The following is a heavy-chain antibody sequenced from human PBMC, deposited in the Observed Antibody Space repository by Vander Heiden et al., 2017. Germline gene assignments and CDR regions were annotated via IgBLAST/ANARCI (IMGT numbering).Heavy chain of an antibody. CDR1: GPTLCIPA. J-gene: IGHJ6*02. CDR3: AKDFGDNGFYYGLDV. CDR2: ISGSGSNT. D-gene: IGHD1-20*01. Sequence: AQLLVSGGGVAQPGGSLRPSCAASGPTLCIPAMHWVPQAPEEGLEWVSVISGSGSNTYYADSVKGRFTISRDNAKNTLYLQMSSLRAEDTAVYYCAKDFGDNGFYYGLDVWGQRTTVTVSS. V-gene: IGHV3-23*01.